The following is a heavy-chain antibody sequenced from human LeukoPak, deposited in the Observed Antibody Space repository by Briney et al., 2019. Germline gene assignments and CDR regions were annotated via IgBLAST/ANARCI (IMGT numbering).Heavy chain of an antibody. Sequence: ASVKVSCKASGYTFTGYYMHWVRQAPGQRLEWMGWTNPNSGGTNYAQKFQGWVTMTRDTSISTAYMELSRLRSDDTAVYYCARGPAAMPYYYYGMDVWGQGTTVTVSS. CDR2: TNPNSGGT. V-gene: IGHV1-2*04. CDR3: ARGPAAMPYYYYGMDV. CDR1: GYTFTGYY. J-gene: IGHJ6*02. D-gene: IGHD2-2*01.